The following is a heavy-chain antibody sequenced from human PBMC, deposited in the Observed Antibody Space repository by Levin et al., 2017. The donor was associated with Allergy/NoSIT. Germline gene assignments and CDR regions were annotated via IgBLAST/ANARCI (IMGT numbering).Heavy chain of an antibody. CDR3: ASRVGPGIAAAGKGPDYYYDYGMDG. V-gene: IGHV3-48*03. Sequence: HPGESLKISCAASGFTFSSYEMNWVRQAPGKGLEWVSYISSSGSTIYYADSVKGRFTISRDNAKNSLYLQMNSLRAEDTAVYYCASRVGPGIAAAGKGPDYYYDYGMDGWGQGTTVTVSS. D-gene: IGHD6-13*01. J-gene: IGHJ6*02. CDR2: ISSSGSTI. CDR1: GFTFSSYE.